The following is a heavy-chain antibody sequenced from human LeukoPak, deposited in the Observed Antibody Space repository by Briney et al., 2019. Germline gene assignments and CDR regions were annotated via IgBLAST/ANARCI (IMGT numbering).Heavy chain of an antibody. V-gene: IGHV4-59*01. CDR2: IYYSGST. CDR1: GGSISSYY. D-gene: IGHD2-15*01. Sequence: PSETLSLTCTVSGGSISSYYWSWIRQPPGKGLEWIGYIYYSGSTNCNPSLKSRVTISVDTSKNQFSLKLSSVTAADTAVYYCARAEVVVAATHRWFDPWGQGTLVTVSS. J-gene: IGHJ5*02. CDR3: ARAEVVVAATHRWFDP.